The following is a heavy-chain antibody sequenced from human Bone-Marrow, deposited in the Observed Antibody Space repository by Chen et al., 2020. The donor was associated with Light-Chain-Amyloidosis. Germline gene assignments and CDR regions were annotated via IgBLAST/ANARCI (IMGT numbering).Heavy chain of an antibody. CDR3: ARDRGRFSYNRGGLDS. D-gene: IGHD3-10*01. Sequence: EVQLVESGGALVQPGGSLRLSCAASGFTLNTYWLHWVRQPPGGGLVWVARMTIDVTKTVYADSVKGRFTVSRDDAKNTLYLEMNSLRVEDTGLYFCARDRGRFSYNRGGLDSWGQGTLVTVSS. J-gene: IGHJ4*02. CDR1: GFTLNTYW. CDR2: MTIDVTKT. V-gene: IGHV3-74*01.